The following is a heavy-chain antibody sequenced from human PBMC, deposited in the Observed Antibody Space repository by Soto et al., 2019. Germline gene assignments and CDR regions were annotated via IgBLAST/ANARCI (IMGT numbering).Heavy chain of an antibody. CDR1: GGSISSDSFY. CDR2: IYYSGDT. V-gene: IGHV4-39*01. CDR3: ARNQPQRYCSGGTCRPAYGMDV. D-gene: IGHD2-15*01. J-gene: IGHJ6*02. Sequence: SETLSLTCTVSGGSISSDSFYWAWIHQPPGKGLEWIGIIYYSGDTYYNPSLAGRLTMSVDTSNQFSLTLRSVTAADTALYYCARNQPQRYCSGGTCRPAYGMDVWGQGTTVT.